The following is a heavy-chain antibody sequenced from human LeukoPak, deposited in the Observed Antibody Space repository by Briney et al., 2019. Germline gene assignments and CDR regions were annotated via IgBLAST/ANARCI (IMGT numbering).Heavy chain of an antibody. D-gene: IGHD4-11*01. CDR2: IYYSGST. J-gene: IGHJ6*03. CDR3: ARGRVSSSTWYSTYYYYFYMDV. V-gene: IGHV4-59*01. Sequence: SETLSLTCTVSGGSISTYYWSWIRQPPGKGLEWIGYIYYSGSTNYNPSLKSRVTISVDTSKNQFSLKLSSVTAADTAVYYCARGRVSSSTWYSTYYYYFYMDVWGKGTTVTVSS. CDR1: GGSISTYY.